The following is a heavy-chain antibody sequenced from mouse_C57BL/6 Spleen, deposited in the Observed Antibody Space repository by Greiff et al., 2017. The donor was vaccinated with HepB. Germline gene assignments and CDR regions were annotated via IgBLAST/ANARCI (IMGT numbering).Heavy chain of an antibody. D-gene: IGHD1-1*01. CDR3: ARPYYYGSSWYFDV. CDR1: GYSITSGYY. J-gene: IGHJ1*03. CDR2: ISYDGSN. Sequence: EVKLQESGPGLVKPSQSLSLTCSVTGYSITSGYYWNWIRQFPGNKLEWMGYISYDGSNNYNPSLKNRISITRDTSKNQFFLKLNSVTTEDTATYYCARPYYYGSSWYFDVWGRGTTVTVSS. V-gene: IGHV3-6*01.